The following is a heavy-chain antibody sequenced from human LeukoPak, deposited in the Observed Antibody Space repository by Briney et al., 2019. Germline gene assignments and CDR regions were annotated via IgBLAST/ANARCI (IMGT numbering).Heavy chain of an antibody. Sequence: GASVKVSSKASGYTFTSYAMHWVRQTPGQRLEWMGWINAGNGNTKYSQKFQGRVTITRDTSASTAYMELSSLRSEDTAVYYCARGPLWFGEFLDYWGQGTLVTVSS. CDR3: ARGPLWFGEFLDY. J-gene: IGHJ4*02. CDR1: GYTFTSYA. CDR2: INAGNGNT. V-gene: IGHV1-3*01. D-gene: IGHD3-10*01.